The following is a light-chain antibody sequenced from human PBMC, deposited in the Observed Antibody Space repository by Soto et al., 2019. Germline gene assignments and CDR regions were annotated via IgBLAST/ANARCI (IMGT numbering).Light chain of an antibody. CDR2: EVS. CDR3: SSYAGSDNYV. V-gene: IGLV2-8*01. CDR1: RRYTGDYNY. J-gene: IGLJ1*01. Sequence: QPCLAHPPPPPDPPGSPFTTPSLGTRRYTGDYNYVSWYQQHPGKAPKLMIYEVSKRPSGVPDRFSGSKSGNTASLTVSGLQAEDEADYYCSSYAGSDNYVFGTGTKVTVL.